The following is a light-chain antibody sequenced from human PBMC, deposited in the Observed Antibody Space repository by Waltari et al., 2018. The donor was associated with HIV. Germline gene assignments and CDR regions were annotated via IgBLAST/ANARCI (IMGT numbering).Light chain of an antibody. J-gene: IGLJ2*01. V-gene: IGLV2-11*01. Sequence: QSALTQPRSVSGSPGPSVTISCTGTSSDVGASNYVSWYQHHPNKGPKLLIYDVNKRPSGVPDRFSGSKSGNTASLTISGLQAEDEADYYCCSYADTYFVLFGGRTKLTVL. CDR1: SSDVGASNY. CDR3: CSYADTYFVL. CDR2: DVN.